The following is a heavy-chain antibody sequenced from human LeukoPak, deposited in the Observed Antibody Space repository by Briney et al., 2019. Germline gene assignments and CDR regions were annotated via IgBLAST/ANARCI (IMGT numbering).Heavy chain of an antibody. J-gene: IGHJ4*02. D-gene: IGHD6-19*01. CDR3: ARDKAVAGTKGLRGYYFDY. CDR1: GFSLSTSGVG. Sequence: VSGPTLVNPTQTLTLTCTFSGFSLSTSGVGVGWIRQPPGKALEWIGRIYTSGSTNYNPSLKSRVTMSVDTSKNQFSLKLSSVTAADTAVYYCARDKAVAGTKGLRGYYFDYWGQGTLVTVSS. V-gene: IGHV4-61*02. CDR2: IYTSGST.